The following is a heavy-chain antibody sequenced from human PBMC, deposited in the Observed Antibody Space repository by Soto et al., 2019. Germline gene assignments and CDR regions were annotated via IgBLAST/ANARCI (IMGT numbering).Heavy chain of an antibody. D-gene: IGHD2-2*01. CDR1: GGSFSGYY. CDR3: ARGYCSSTSCYAGWFDP. CDR2: INHSGST. V-gene: IGHV4-34*01. J-gene: IGHJ5*02. Sequence: TSETLSLTCAVYGGSFSGYYWSWIRQPPGKGLEWIGEINHSGSTNYNPSLKSRVTISVDTSKNQFSLKLSSVTAADTAVYYCARGYCSSTSCYAGWFDPWGQGTLVTVSS.